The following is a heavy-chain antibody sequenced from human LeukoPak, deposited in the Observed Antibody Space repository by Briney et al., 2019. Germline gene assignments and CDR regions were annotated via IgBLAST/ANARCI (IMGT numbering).Heavy chain of an antibody. CDR2: IDPSDSYT. D-gene: IGHD4-17*01. Sequence: GESLKISCKGSGYSFTSYWISWVRQMPGKGLGWMGRIDPSDSYTNYSPSFQGHVTISADKSISTAYLQWSSLKASDTAMYYCAIKGDYGDYYFDYWGQGTLVTVSS. V-gene: IGHV5-10-1*01. CDR3: AIKGDYGDYYFDY. J-gene: IGHJ4*02. CDR1: GYSFTSYW.